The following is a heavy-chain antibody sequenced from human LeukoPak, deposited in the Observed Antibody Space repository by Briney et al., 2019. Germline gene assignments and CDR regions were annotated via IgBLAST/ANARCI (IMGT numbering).Heavy chain of an antibody. V-gene: IGHV3-23*01. Sequence: GGSLRLSCAASGFTFSNYAMNWVRQAPGKGLEWVSGITDSGGRAYYADSVKGRFTVSRDNSENTLYLQMKTLRAEDTAIYFCAKSLAARWVAGYWGQGTLVTVSS. CDR3: AKSLAARWVAGY. CDR1: GFTFSNYA. J-gene: IGHJ4*02. D-gene: IGHD2-15*01. CDR2: ITDSGGRA.